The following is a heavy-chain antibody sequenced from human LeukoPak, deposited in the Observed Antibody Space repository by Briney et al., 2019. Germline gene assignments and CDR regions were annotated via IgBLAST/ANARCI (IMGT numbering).Heavy chain of an antibody. V-gene: IGHV3-23*01. CDR1: GFTFNAYA. D-gene: IGHD2-2*01. CDR2: ISGSGGST. J-gene: IGHJ4*02. CDR3: ASNWRGCSSTTCYGGGLDY. Sequence: GGSLRLSCAASGFTFNAYAMSWVRQAPGKGLEWASSISGSGGSTYYAGSVKGRFTISRDNSRNTPYLQMNSLGAEDTAVYYCASNWRGCSSTTCYGGGLDYWGQGILVTVSS.